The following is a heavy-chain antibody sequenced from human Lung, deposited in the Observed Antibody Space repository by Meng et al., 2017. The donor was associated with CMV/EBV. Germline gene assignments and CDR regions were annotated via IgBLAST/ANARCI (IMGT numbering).Heavy chain of an antibody. CDR3: ARDRAEELEP. CDR1: RFTFKNYG. D-gene: IGHD1-1*01. CDR2: VRSDGSDE. Sequence: GGSXRLSYAASRFTFKNYGMHWVRQAPGKGLEWVASVRSDGSDEQYGDSVKGRFTISRDNSKNTLYLQMHSLRGEDTALYYCARDRAEELEPWGQGTLVTVSS. V-gene: IGHV3-30*02. J-gene: IGHJ5*02.